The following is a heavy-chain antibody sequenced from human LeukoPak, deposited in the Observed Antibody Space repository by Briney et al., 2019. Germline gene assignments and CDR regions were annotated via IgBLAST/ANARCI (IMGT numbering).Heavy chain of an antibody. CDR1: GYTFTGYY. J-gene: IGHJ5*02. V-gene: IGHV1-2*06. D-gene: IGHD2-15*01. Sequence: ASVKVSCKXAGYTFTGYYMFWVRQAPGQGLEWMGRINPNSGGTNYSQKFQGRVTMTRDTSISTAYMELSRLRSDDTAVYYCARGYCSGGSCYSVENWFDPWGQGTLVTVSS. CDR3: ARGYCSGGSCYSVENWFDP. CDR2: INPNSGGT.